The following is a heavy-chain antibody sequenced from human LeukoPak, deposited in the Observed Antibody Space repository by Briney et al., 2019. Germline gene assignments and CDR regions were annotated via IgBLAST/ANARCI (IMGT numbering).Heavy chain of an antibody. V-gene: IGHV3-48*02. J-gene: IGHJ4*02. CDR1: GFIFSNYN. CDR3: ARENGKDYDFWSRAFSH. CDR2: ISGSSSTI. D-gene: IGHD3-3*01. Sequence: QPGGSLRLSCAASGFIFSNYNLNWVRQAPGNGLEWVEHISGSSSTIFYANSVRGRFTVSRDYAKNSSYLQMNSLRDDDTAVYYCARENGKDYDFWSRAFSHWGQGALVFVSS.